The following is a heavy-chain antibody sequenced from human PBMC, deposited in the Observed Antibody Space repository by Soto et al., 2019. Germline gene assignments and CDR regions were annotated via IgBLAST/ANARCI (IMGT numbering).Heavy chain of an antibody. CDR2: ISAYNGNT. CDR1: GYTFTSYG. Sequence: QVQLVQSGAEVKKPGASVKVSCKASGYTFTSYGISWARQAPGQGLEWMGWISAYNGNTNYAQKLQGRVTMTTDTATSTAYIEVRSLRSDDTSVYYCASDIVLVPAAIAYYYYGMDVWGQGTTVTVSS. CDR3: ASDIVLVPAAIAYYYYGMDV. D-gene: IGHD2-2*01. J-gene: IGHJ6*02. V-gene: IGHV1-18*01.